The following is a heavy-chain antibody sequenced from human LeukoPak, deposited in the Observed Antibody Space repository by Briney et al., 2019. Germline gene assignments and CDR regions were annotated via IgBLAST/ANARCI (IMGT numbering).Heavy chain of an antibody. J-gene: IGHJ4*02. CDR2: ISSNGGST. Sequence: AGSLTLSCAASGFSFSSYSMHWVRQPPGKGLEYVSAISSNGGSTYYANSMKGRFTISRDNYKNTLYLQMDSLRAEDMAVYYCARGTYGSGSSNFDYWGQGTLVTVSS. CDR3: ARGTYGSGSSNFDY. D-gene: IGHD3-10*01. V-gene: IGHV3-64*01. CDR1: GFSFSSYS.